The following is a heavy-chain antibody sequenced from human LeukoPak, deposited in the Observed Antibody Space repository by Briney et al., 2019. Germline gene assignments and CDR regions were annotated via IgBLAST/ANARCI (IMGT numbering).Heavy chain of an antibody. Sequence: ASVKVSCKASGYTFTGYYMHWVRQAPGQGLEWMGWINPNSGGTNYAQKFQGRVTMTRDTSISTAYMELSRLRSDDTAVYYCARGSRCSSTSGLWWDHAGYYYGMDVWGQGTTVTVSS. D-gene: IGHD2-2*01. J-gene: IGHJ6*02. CDR2: INPNSGGT. CDR3: ARGSRCSSTSGLWWDHAGYYYGMDV. V-gene: IGHV1-2*02. CDR1: GYTFTGYY.